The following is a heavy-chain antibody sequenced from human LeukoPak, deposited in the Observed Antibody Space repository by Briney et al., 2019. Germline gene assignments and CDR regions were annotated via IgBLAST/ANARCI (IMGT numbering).Heavy chain of an antibody. Sequence: GGSLRLSCAASGFTFSSYAMSWVRQAPGKGLDWVSAISGSGGSTYYADSVKGRFTISRDNSKNTLYLQMNSLRAEDTAVYYCAKALAYCGGDCYSFGGFFDYWGQGTLVTVSS. J-gene: IGHJ4*02. CDR2: ISGSGGST. CDR3: AKALAYCGGDCYSFGGFFDY. D-gene: IGHD2-21*02. CDR1: GFTFSSYA. V-gene: IGHV3-23*01.